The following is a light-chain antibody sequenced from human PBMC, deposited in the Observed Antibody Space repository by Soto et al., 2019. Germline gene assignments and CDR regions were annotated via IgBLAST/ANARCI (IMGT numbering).Light chain of an antibody. CDR3: QQYNTFPLT. CDR2: KAY. V-gene: IGKV1-5*03. J-gene: IGKJ4*01. Sequence: DIQMTQSPSTLSASVGDRVTITCRASQSISTWLAWYQQKPGKAPKLLIFKAYSLEGGVPSSFRGSGAGTEFNITISSLQPDDFGTYYCQQYNTFPLTFGGGTTVDIK. CDR1: QSISTW.